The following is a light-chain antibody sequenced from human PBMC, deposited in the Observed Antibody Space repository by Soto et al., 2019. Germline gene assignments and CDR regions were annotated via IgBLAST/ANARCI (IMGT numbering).Light chain of an antibody. CDR2: EVS. J-gene: IGLJ2*01. CDR1: SSDVGGYNY. CDR3: RSFTNTNTGV. V-gene: IGLV2-14*01. Sequence: QSALTQPASVSGSPGQSITISCTGTSSDVGGYNYVSWYQQHPGKAPKLMIYEVSNRPSGVSNRVSGSKSGNTASLTISGLQAEDEADYYCRSFTNTNTGVVGGGTKVTVL.